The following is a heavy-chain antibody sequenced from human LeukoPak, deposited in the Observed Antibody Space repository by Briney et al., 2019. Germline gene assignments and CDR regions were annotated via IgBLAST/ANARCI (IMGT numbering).Heavy chain of an antibody. J-gene: IGHJ1*01. Sequence: ASVKVSCKASGYTFTSSYMHWGRQVPGQGLEWVGRINPSGGSTSYAQKFQGRVTMTRDTSTSTVYMELSSLRSEDTAVYYCAREGATIAAALHWGQGTLVTVSS. CDR1: GYTFTSSY. CDR3: AREGATIAAALH. CDR2: INPSGGST. V-gene: IGHV1-46*01. D-gene: IGHD6-13*01.